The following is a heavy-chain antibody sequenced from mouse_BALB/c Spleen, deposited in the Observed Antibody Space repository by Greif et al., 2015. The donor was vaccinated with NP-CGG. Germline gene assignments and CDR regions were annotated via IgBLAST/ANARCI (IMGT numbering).Heavy chain of an antibody. CDR3: ARREGTGTFAY. D-gene: IGHD4-1*01. CDR1: GYTFTSYW. V-gene: IGHV1-7*01. Sequence: VQLQQSGAELAKPGASVKMSCKASGYTFTSYWMHWVKQRPGQGLEWIGYINPSTGYTEYNQKFKDKATSTADKSSSTAYMQLSGLTSEDSAVYYCARREGTGTFAYWGQGTLVTVSA. CDR2: INPSTGYT. J-gene: IGHJ3*01.